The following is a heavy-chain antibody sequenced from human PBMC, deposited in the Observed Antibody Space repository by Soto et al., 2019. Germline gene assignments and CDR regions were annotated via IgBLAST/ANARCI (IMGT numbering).Heavy chain of an antibody. J-gene: IGHJ6*02. V-gene: IGHV1-2*02. CDR3: ARFPPLIKYSSSSETYYYYYGMDV. Sequence: GASVKVSCKASGYTFTGYYMHWVRQAPGQGLEWMGWINPNSGGTNYAQKFQGRVTMTRDTSISTAYMELSRLRSDDTAVYYCARFPPLIKYSSSSETYYYYYGMDVWGQGTTVTAP. CDR1: GYTFTGYY. D-gene: IGHD6-6*01. CDR2: INPNSGGT.